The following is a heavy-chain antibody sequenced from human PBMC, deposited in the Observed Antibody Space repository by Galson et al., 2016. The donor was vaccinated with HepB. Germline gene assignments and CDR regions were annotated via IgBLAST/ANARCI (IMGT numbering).Heavy chain of an antibody. J-gene: IGHJ4*02. V-gene: IGHV4-4*02. CDR2: IHHGGDT. CDR1: GPSITSSNW. CDR3: ARGLGLDS. D-gene: IGHD3-9*01. Sequence: LSLTCAVSGPSITSSNWWNWIRQPPGGGLEWIGEIHHGGDTNYNPSLQSRVTLSIDKSKNQFFLRLTSLTAADTAIYYCARGLGLDSWGQGILATVSS.